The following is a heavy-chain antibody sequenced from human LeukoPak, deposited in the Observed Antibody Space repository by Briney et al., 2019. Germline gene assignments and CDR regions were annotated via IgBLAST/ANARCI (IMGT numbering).Heavy chain of an antibody. V-gene: IGHV3-21*01. D-gene: IGHD2-2*02. CDR3: AVDSIVVVPAAIDAFDI. J-gene: IGHJ3*02. CDR2: ISSSSSYI. CDR1: GFTFRSYS. Sequence: GGSLRLSCAASGFTFRSYSMNWVRQAPGKGLEWVSSISSSSSYIYYADSVKGRFTISRDNAKNSLYLQMNNLRAEDTAEYYCAVDSIVVVPAAIDAFDIWGQGTMVTVSS.